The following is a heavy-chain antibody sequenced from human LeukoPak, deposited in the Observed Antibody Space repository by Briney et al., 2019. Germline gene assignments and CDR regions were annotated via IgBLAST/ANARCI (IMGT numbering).Heavy chain of an antibody. CDR3: AKDAGLELGSWFDP. D-gene: IGHD1-7*01. CDR1: GFTFSSYA. CDR2: ISGSGGST. J-gene: IGHJ5*02. V-gene: IGHV3-23*01. Sequence: GGSLRLSCAASGFTFSSYAMSWVRQAPGKGLEWVSAISGSGGSTYYADSVKGRFTISRDNSKNTLYLQMNSLRAGDTAVYFCAKDAGLELGSWFDPWGQGTLVTVSS.